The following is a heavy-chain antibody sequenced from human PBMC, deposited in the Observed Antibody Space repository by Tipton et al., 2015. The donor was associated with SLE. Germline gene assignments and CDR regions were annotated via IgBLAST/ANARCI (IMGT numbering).Heavy chain of an antibody. Sequence: QLVQSGGGVVRPGGSLRLSCAASGFTFDDYGMSWVRQAPGKGLEWVSGINWNGGSTGYGDSVKGRFTISRDNSKNTLYLQMNSLRAEDTAVYYCANMRFLEWFPYGMDVWGQGTTVTVSS. CDR3: ANMRFLEWFPYGMDV. V-gene: IGHV3-20*04. J-gene: IGHJ6*02. CDR2: INWNGGST. D-gene: IGHD3-3*01. CDR1: GFTFDDYG.